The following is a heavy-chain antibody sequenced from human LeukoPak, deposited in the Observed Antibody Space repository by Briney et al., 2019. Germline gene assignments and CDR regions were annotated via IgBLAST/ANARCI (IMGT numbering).Heavy chain of an antibody. CDR1: GYTFTGYF. D-gene: IGHD7-27*01. CDR2: INPNSGGT. Sequence: ASVKVSCKASGYTFTGYFMHWVRQAPGQGLEWMGWINPNSGGTNYQGRVTMTRDTSISTAYMELSRLTSDDTAVYYCARDILTDDAFDICGQGTMVTVSS. CDR3: ARDILTDDAFDI. J-gene: IGHJ3*02. V-gene: IGHV1-2*02.